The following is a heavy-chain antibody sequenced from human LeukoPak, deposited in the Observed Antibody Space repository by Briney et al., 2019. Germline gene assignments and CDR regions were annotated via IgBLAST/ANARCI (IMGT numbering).Heavy chain of an antibody. J-gene: IGHJ6*03. CDR3: ARDKAQAGGATYFHYYYMDV. CDR2: IYYSGST. Sequence: PSETLSLTCTVSGGSISSYYWSWIRQPPGKGLAWIGYIYYSGSTNYNPSLKSRVTISVDTSKNRFSLKLSSVTAADTAVYYCARDKAQAGGATYFHYYYMDVWGKGTTVTISS. V-gene: IGHV4-59*01. CDR1: GGSISSYY. D-gene: IGHD1-26*01.